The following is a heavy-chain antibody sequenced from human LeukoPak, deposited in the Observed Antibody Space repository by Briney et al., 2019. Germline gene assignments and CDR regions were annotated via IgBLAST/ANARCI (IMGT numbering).Heavy chain of an antibody. CDR2: ITSSSSFI. D-gene: IGHD2-15*01. J-gene: IGHJ6*02. Sequence: PGGSLRLSCAASGFTFKSYSMNWVRQAPGKGLEWVCSITSSSSFIYHAESMKGRFTISRDNAKNSLYLQMNSLRAEDTAVYYCARDMPGRDCSGGSCYGYGLDVWGLGTTVIVSS. V-gene: IGHV3-21*01. CDR1: GFTFKSYS. CDR3: ARDMPGRDCSGGSCYGYGLDV.